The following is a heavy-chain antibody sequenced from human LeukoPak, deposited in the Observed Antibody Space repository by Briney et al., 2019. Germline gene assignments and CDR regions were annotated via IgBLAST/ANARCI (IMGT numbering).Heavy chain of an antibody. CDR1: GDSISSGDYY. D-gene: IGHD3-22*01. CDR2: ISSSGST. J-gene: IGHJ3*02. Sequence: PSETLSLTCTVSGDSISSGDYYWSWIRQPAGKGLGWIGRISSSGSTNYNPSLKSRVTISVDKSKNQFSLKLSSVTAADTAVYFCARGPYSYDSSGAFDIWGQGTMVSVSS. V-gene: IGHV4-61*02. CDR3: ARGPYSYDSSGAFDI.